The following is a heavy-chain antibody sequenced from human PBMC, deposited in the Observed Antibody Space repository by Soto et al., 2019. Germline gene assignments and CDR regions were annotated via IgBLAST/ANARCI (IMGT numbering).Heavy chain of an antibody. Sequence: EVQLVESGGALVQPGGSLRLSCAASGFTFSSYWMHWVRQAPGKGLVWVSRINGDGSTTTYADSVKGRFIISRDNAKNMLYLQMNSLTAEATAVYYCARPRYDGSGTPFDHWGQGTLVTVSS. V-gene: IGHV3-74*01. J-gene: IGHJ4*02. CDR2: INGDGSTT. D-gene: IGHD3-22*01. CDR1: GFTFSSYW. CDR3: ARPRYDGSGTPFDH.